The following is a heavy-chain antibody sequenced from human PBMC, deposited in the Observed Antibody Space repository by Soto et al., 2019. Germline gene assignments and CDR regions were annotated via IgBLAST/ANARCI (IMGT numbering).Heavy chain of an antibody. J-gene: IGHJ4*02. D-gene: IGHD2-21*01. CDR3: VAGSPFEY. CDR2: VKSKSEGGTT. Sequence: WWSLRLSCSASVFIFRDAWISWVRQAPGKGLEWIGRVKSKSEGGTTDYAALVKGRFTVSRDDSINTVSLQMDSLKMEDTAVYFCVAGSPFEYWGQGTLVTVSS. CDR1: VFIFRDAW. V-gene: IGHV3-15*05.